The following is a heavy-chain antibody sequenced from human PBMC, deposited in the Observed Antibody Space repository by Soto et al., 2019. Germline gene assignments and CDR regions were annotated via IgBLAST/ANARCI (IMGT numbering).Heavy chain of an antibody. J-gene: IGHJ4*02. D-gene: IGHD6-19*01. CDR1: GVSISGSY. V-gene: IGHV4-59*01. CDR2: VYYTGST. Sequence: SDTLSLTCSVSGVSISGSYGSWVRHSPGKGLEWLGYVYYTGSTNYSPSLRSRVSISVDTSKNEFSLRLSSVTAADTAVYFCARSVAVPGAHIDYWGQGTQVTVSS. CDR3: ARSVAVPGAHIDY.